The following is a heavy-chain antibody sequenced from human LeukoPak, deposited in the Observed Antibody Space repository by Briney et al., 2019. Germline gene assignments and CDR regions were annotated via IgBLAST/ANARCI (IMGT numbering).Heavy chain of an antibody. J-gene: IGHJ5*02. Sequence: ASVNVSCKASGYTFVSYGISWVRQAPGQGLEWMGWIGAYNGNTSYAQKLQGRVTMTTDTSTSTAYVELRSLRSDDTAVYYCARELGYGDYVGWFDPWGQGTLVTVSS. D-gene: IGHD4-17*01. CDR3: ARELGYGDYVGWFDP. CDR2: IGAYNGNT. CDR1: GYTFVSYG. V-gene: IGHV1-18*01.